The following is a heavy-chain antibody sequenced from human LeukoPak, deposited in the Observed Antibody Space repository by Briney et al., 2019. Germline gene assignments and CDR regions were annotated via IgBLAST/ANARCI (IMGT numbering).Heavy chain of an antibody. CDR1: GYTFTSYG. CDR3: AREWARLGELID. V-gene: IGHV1-18*01. Sequence: ASVKVSCKASGYTFTSYGISWVRQAPGQGLEWMGWISAYNGNTNYAQKLQGRVTMTTDTSTSTAYMELRSLRSGDTAVYYCAREWARLGELIDWGQGTLATVSS. CDR2: ISAYNGNT. D-gene: IGHD3-16*01. J-gene: IGHJ4*02.